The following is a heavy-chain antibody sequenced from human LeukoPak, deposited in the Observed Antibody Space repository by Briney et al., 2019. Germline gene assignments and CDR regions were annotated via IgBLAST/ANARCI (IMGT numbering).Heavy chain of an antibody. D-gene: IGHD3-10*01. CDR1: GYTFTSYG. J-gene: IGHJ4*02. Sequence: ASVKVSCKASGYTFTSYGISWVRQAPGQGLEWMGWISAYNGNTNYAQKCQGRVTMTRDTSISTAYMELSRLRSDDTAVYYCARAAVTMVRGVMLLDYWGQGTLVTVSS. CDR2: ISAYNGNT. V-gene: IGHV1-18*01. CDR3: ARAAVTMVRGVMLLDY.